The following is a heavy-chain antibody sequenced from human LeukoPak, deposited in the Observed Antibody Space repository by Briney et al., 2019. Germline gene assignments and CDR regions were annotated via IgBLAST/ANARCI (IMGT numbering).Heavy chain of an antibody. V-gene: IGHV3-13*04. CDR2: IDTAGDT. D-gene: IGHD4-23*01. Sequence: PGGSLRLSCAASGFTFSSYDMHWVRQATGKGLEWVSAIDTAGDTYYPGSVKGRFTISRENAKNSLYLQMNSLRAGDTAVYYCARVKYGGHSVGAFDIWGQGTMVTVSS. CDR1: GFTFSSYD. J-gene: IGHJ3*02. CDR3: ARVKYGGHSVGAFDI.